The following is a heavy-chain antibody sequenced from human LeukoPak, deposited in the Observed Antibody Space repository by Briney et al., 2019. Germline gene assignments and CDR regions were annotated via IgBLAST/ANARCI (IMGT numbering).Heavy chain of an antibody. Sequence: GESLKLSCVASEFSVSYNYMSWVRQAPGKGLEWVSVIDTGGGTKYSDSVKGRFTISRDNSKDTLYLQMNNLRAEDTAVYYCAKGSGYSSSPPYDYWGQGTLVTVSS. V-gene: IGHV3-66*02. D-gene: IGHD6-13*01. CDR2: IDTGGGT. CDR3: AKGSGYSSSPPYDY. J-gene: IGHJ4*02. CDR1: EFSVSYNY.